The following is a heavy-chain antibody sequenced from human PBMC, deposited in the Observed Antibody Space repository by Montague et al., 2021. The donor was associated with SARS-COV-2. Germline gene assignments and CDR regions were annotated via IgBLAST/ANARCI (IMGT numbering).Heavy chain of an antibody. V-gene: IGHV3-48*03. D-gene: IGHD3-3*01. J-gene: IGHJ6*02. Sequence: SLRLSCAASGFTFSSYEMNWVRQAPGKGLEWVSYISSSGSAIYYADSVKDRFSISRDNAKNSLHLQMNSLRAEDTAVYYCARDVVDYDFWSGYSTVRYYARDVWGQGTTVTVSS. CDR3: ARDVVDYDFWSGYSTVRYYARDV. CDR1: GFTFSSYE. CDR2: ISSSGSAI.